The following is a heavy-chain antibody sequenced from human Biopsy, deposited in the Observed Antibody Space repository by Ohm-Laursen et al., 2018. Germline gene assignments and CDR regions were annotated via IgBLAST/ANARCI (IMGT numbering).Heavy chain of an antibody. Sequence: TLSLTCAVNGESSSGYFWNWIRQPPGKGLEWIGEINQSGSSKYNPSLKRRATLSADSSNSQFSLRLTSVTAADTAIYYCARGSGYFKLDVWGQGTTVTVSS. V-gene: IGHV4-34*01. CDR3: ARGSGYFKLDV. D-gene: IGHD5-12*01. CDR2: INQSGSS. CDR1: GESSSGYF. J-gene: IGHJ6*02.